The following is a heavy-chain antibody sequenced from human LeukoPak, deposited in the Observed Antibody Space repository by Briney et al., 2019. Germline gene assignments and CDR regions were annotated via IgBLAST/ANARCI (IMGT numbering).Heavy chain of an antibody. J-gene: IGHJ4*02. CDR2: ISGSGVNT. D-gene: IGHD3-10*01. CDR3: ARPIMVRGVIDY. CDR1: GLTFSSYE. V-gene: IGHV3-23*01. Sequence: PGGSLRLSCAAPGLTFSSYEMNWVRQAPGKGLEWVSAISGSGVNTYYADSVKGRFTISRDNSKNTLYLQMNSLRAEDTAVFYCARPIMVRGVIDYWGQGTLVTVSS.